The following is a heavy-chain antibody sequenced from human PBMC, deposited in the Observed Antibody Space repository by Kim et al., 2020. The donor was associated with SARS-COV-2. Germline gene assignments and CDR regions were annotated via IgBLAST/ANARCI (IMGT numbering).Heavy chain of an antibody. CDR2: IIPILGIA. V-gene: IGHV1-69*04. CDR1: GGTFSSYA. Sequence: SVKVSCKASGGTFSSYAISWVRQAPGQGLEWMGRIIPILGIANYAQKFQGRVTITADKSTSTAYMELSSLRSEDTAVYYCARSELGEYNWVDPWGQGTL. D-gene: IGHD3-10*01. CDR3: ARSELGEYNWVDP. J-gene: IGHJ5*02.